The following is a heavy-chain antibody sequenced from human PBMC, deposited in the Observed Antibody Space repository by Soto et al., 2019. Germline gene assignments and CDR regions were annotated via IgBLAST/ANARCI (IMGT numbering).Heavy chain of an antibody. J-gene: IGHJ6*03. V-gene: IGHV1-46*03. CDR1: GYTFTNYY. Sequence: QVQLVQSGAEVKKPGASVKVSCKASGYTFTNYYIHWVRQAPGQGLEWMGIINPSGGSTSYAQKFQGRVTMTRDTSTSTGYMELSSLRSEDTAMYYCTKGSFTVTTNYMDVWGKGTTGTVSS. CDR2: INPSGGST. D-gene: IGHD4-17*01. CDR3: TKGSFTVTTNYMDV.